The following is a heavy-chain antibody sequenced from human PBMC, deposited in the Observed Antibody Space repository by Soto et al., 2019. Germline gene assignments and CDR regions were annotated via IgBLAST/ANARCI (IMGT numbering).Heavy chain of an antibody. CDR2: ISYDGSNK. CDR3: ANNRLRVLEWTPLGY. J-gene: IGHJ4*02. Sequence: QVQLVESGGGVVQPGRSLRLSCAASGFTFSSYGMHWVRQAPGKGMEWVAVISYDGSNKYYADSVKGRFTISRDNSKNTLYLQMNSLRAEDTAVYYGANNRLRVLEWTPLGYWGQGTLVTVSS. V-gene: IGHV3-30*18. D-gene: IGHD3-3*01. CDR1: GFTFSSYG.